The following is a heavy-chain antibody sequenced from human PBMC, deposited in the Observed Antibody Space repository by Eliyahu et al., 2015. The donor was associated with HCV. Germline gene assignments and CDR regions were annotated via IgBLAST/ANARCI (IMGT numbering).Heavy chain of an antibody. CDR2: TYYRSKWYN. Sequence: QVQLQQSGPGLVKPSQTLSLTCAISGDSVSSNIAAWNWIRQSPSRGLEWLGRTYYRSKWYNDYALSVKSRITINPDTSKNQFSLHLSSVTPEDTAVYYCVRSLEDAFDIWGQGTTVTVSS. CDR1: GDSVSSNIAA. CDR3: VRSLEDAFDI. V-gene: IGHV6-1*01. J-gene: IGHJ3*02. D-gene: IGHD1-1*01.